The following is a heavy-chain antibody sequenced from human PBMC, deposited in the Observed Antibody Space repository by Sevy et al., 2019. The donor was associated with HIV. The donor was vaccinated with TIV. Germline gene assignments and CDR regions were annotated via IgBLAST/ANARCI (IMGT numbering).Heavy chain of an antibody. CDR3: ARGRYYYDSSGYYFDY. D-gene: IGHD3-22*01. CDR1: GFTFSSYG. J-gene: IGHJ4*02. Sequence: GGSLRLSCAASGFTFSSYGMHWVRQAPGKGLEWVAVIWYDGSNKYYADSVKGRFTISRDNSKNTLYLQMNSLRAEDTAVYYCARGRYYYDSSGYYFDYWGQGTLVTVFS. V-gene: IGHV3-33*01. CDR2: IWYDGSNK.